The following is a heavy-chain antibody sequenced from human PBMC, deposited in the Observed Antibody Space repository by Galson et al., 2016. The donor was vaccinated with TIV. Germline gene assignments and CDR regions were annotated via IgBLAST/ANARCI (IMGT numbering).Heavy chain of an antibody. J-gene: IGHJ4*02. CDR2: IWYDGNAK. CDR3: ARDGSWSGDPIYSGTRPDF. CDR1: GFTFSNYG. Sequence: SLRLSCATSGFTFSNYGMYWVRQAPGKGLEWVALIWYDGNAKFYADSVKGRFTISRDTSRDTLYLQMNSLSAEDTALYYCARDGSWSGDPIYSGTRPDFWGRGTLVTVSS. V-gene: IGHV3-33*07. D-gene: IGHD3-10*01.